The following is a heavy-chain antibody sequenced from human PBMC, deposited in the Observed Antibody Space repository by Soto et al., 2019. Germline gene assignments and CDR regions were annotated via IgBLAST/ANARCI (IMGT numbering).Heavy chain of an antibody. CDR3: AKHQDAYNFFDY. Sequence: SDTLSLTCTVSGASISPHCWSWIRQPPGKGLEWIAYFYSGTTVYNPSLRSRVTISVDKSKNQFSLRLTSVTAADTATYYCAKHQDAYNFFDYWGQGTPVTVSS. D-gene: IGHD1-1*01. CDR1: GASISPHC. J-gene: IGHJ4*02. CDR2: FYSGTT. V-gene: IGHV4-59*08.